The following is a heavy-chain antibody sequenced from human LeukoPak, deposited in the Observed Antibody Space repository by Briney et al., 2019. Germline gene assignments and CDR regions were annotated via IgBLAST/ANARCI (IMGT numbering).Heavy chain of an antibody. J-gene: IGHJ4*02. Sequence: SEALSLTCAVSGGSISSNSYYWGWIRQPPGKGLEWIGEINHSGSTNYNPSLKSRVTISVDTSKNQFSLKLSSVTAADTAVYYCARLQPGIAVAGASSYFDYWGQGTLVTVSS. CDR2: INHSGST. D-gene: IGHD6-19*01. CDR3: ARLQPGIAVAGASSYFDY. CDR1: GGSISSNSYY. V-gene: IGHV4-39*07.